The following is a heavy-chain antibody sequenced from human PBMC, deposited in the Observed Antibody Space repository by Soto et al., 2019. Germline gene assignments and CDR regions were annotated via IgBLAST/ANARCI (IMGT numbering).Heavy chain of an antibody. V-gene: IGHV4-39*02. Sequence: SETLSLTCDVSGGSISLSSYYWGWIRQPPGKGLEWIGNIYYTGITHYNPSLENRVTISVDTSKNHFSLTLTSVTAADTAVYYCARCCSGVNCFQGFDSWGQGPLVTVSS. CDR1: GGSISLSSYY. J-gene: IGHJ4*02. D-gene: IGHD2-15*01. CDR2: IYYTGIT. CDR3: ARCCSGVNCFQGFDS.